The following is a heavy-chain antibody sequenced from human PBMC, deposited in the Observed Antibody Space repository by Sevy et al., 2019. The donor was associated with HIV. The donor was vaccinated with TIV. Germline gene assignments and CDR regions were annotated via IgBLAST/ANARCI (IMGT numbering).Heavy chain of an antibody. CDR2: ISYDGSNK. CDR3: ARGLITMIVGDAFDI. Sequence: GSLRLSCAASGFTFSSYAMHWVRRAPGKGLEWVAVISYDGSNKYYADSVKGRFTISRDNSKNTLYLQMNSLRAEDTAVYYCARGLITMIVGDAFDIWGQGTMVTVSS. V-gene: IGHV3-30-3*01. CDR1: GFTFSSYA. D-gene: IGHD3-22*01. J-gene: IGHJ3*02.